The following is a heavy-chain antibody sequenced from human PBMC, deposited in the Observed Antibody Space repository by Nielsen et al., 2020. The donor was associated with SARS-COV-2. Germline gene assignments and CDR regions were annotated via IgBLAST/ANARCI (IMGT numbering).Heavy chain of an antibody. V-gene: IGHV3-21*01. CDR1: GFTFSSYS. CDR2: ISSSSSYI. D-gene: IGHD3-3*01. J-gene: IGHJ4*02. CDR3: ARGSKGPVYDFWSGYFYFDY. Sequence: GGSLRLSCAASGFTFSSYSMNWVRQAPGKGLEWVSSISSSSSYIYYADSVKGRFTISRDNAKNSLYLQMNSLRAEDTAVYYCARGSKGPVYDFWSGYFYFDYWGQGTLVTVSS.